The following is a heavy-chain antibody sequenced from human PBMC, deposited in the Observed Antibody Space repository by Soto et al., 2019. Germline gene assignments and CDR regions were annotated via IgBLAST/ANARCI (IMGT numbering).Heavy chain of an antibody. CDR3: AKDHGGLQSRIYYFDY. D-gene: IGHD1-26*01. CDR1: GFPFSYYY. V-gene: IGHV3-30*18. Sequence: SLVLSCAASGFPFSYYYMSCVRQAPGKGLEWVAVISYDGSNKYYADSVKGRFTISRDNSKNTLYLQMNSLRAEDTAVYYCAKDHGGLQSRIYYFDYWGQGTLVTVSS. CDR2: ISYDGSNK. J-gene: IGHJ4*02.